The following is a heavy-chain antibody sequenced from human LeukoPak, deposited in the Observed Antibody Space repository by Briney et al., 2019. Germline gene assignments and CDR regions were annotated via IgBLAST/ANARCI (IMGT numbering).Heavy chain of an antibody. CDR3: AKGQTWIQLRSPFDY. Sequence: GGSLRLSCAASGFTFDDYAMHWVRQAPGKGLEWVSGISWNSGSIGYADSVKGRFTISRDNAKNSLYLQMNSLRAEDTALYYCAKGQTWIQLRSPFDYWGQGTLVTVSS. CDR2: ISWNSGSI. V-gene: IGHV3-9*01. J-gene: IGHJ4*02. CDR1: GFTFDDYA. D-gene: IGHD5-18*01.